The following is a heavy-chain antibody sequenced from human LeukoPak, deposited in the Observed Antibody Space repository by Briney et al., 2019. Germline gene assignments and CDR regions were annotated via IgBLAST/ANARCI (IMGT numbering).Heavy chain of an antibody. CDR1: GFTFSSYA. Sequence: GGSLRLSCAASGFTFSSYAMHWVRQAPGKGLEWVAVISYDGSNKYYADSVKGRFTISRDNSKSTLYLQMNSLRAEDTAVYYCARDRSYGDYVWDFDYWGQGTLVTVSS. V-gene: IGHV3-30*04. J-gene: IGHJ4*02. CDR3: ARDRSYGDYVWDFDY. CDR2: ISYDGSNK. D-gene: IGHD4-17*01.